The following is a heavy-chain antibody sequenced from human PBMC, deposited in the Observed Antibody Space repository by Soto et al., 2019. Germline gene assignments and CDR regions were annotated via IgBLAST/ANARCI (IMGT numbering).Heavy chain of an antibody. CDR2: ISPESGVT. V-gene: IGHV1-2*02. CDR1: GYIFTNHW. D-gene: IGHD3-3*01. CDR3: ARATLIIRHITNLGEASPGVVEH. J-gene: IGHJ5*02. Sequence: QVQLVQSGAELMKPGASVKVFCKASGYIFTNHWIHWVRQAPGQGLEWMGWISPESGVTNIAPNFEGRVTMTADTAITTAYMQLSGLRYDDTAVYYCARATLIIRHITNLGEASPGVVEHWGQGTLVSVSS.